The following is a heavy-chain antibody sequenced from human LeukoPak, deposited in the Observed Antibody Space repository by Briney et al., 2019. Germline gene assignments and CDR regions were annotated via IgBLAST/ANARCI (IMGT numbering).Heavy chain of an antibody. CDR2: ISSSSSYI. Sequence: PGGSLRLSCAASGFTFSSYSMNWVRQAPGKGLEWVSSISSSSSYIYYADSVKGRFTISRDNAKNSLYLQMNSLRAEDTAVYYCARNAEYYDFWSGQVAEREVPHCMDVWGKGTTVTVSS. J-gene: IGHJ6*03. D-gene: IGHD3-3*01. V-gene: IGHV3-21*01. CDR1: GFTFSSYS. CDR3: ARNAEYYDFWSGQVAEREVPHCMDV.